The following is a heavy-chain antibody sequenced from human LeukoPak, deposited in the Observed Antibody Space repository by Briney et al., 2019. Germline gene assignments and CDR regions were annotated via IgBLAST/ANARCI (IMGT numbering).Heavy chain of an antibody. Sequence: GRSLRLSCAASGFTFNSYALHWVRQAPGKGLEWVALISYDGSNKYYADSVKGRFTISRDNSQNTVYLQMNSLRAEDTAVYYCASGVYSSSYNFGYWGQGTLVTVSS. V-gene: IGHV3-30-3*01. J-gene: IGHJ4*02. CDR3: ASGVYSSSYNFGY. CDR2: ISYDGSNK. D-gene: IGHD6-6*01. CDR1: GFTFNSYA.